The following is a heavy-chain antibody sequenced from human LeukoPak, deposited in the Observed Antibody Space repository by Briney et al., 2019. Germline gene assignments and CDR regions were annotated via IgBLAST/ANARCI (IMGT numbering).Heavy chain of an antibody. J-gene: IGHJ3*02. CDR3: ARETYSHAFDI. Sequence: SETLSLTCTVSGGSISSSSYYRGWIRQPPGKGLEWIGYIYYSGSTNYNPSLKSRVTISVDTSKNQFSLKLSSVTAADTAVYYCARETYSHAFDIWGQGTMVTVSS. CDR1: GGSISSSSYY. CDR2: IYYSGST. D-gene: IGHD6-13*01. V-gene: IGHV4-61*05.